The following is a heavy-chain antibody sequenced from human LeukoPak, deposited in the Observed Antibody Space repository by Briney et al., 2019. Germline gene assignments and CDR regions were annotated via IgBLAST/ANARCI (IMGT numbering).Heavy chain of an antibody. V-gene: IGHV1-46*01. CDR3: CTCGDCLVRPFDY. CDR2: INPNGGST. D-gene: IGHD2-21*02. J-gene: IGHJ4*02. Sequence: ASVKVSCKASGYTFTRYFMHWVRQAPGQGLEWMGIINPNGGSTSYAQKFQGRVTITADKSTSTAYMELSSLRSEDTAVYYCCTCGDCLVRPFDYWGQGTLVTVSS. CDR1: GYTFTRYF.